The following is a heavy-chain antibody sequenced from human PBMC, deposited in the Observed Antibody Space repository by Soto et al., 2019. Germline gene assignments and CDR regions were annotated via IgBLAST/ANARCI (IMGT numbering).Heavy chain of an antibody. CDR3: VRGSFGYYGP. V-gene: IGHV3-49*04. J-gene: IGHJ5*02. CDR1: GFSFGDYA. CDR2: IRNPGYGGTT. D-gene: IGHD3-3*01. Sequence: GGSLRLSCTTSGFSFGDYAMTWVRQAPGKGLEWVGFIRNPGYGGTTEYATSVKGRFIISRDDSMSSAYLQLNSLKVDDSAVYYCVRGSFGYYGPWGQGTLVTSPQ.